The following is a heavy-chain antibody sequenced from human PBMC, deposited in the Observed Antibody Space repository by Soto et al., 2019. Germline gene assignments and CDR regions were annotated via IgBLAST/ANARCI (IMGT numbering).Heavy chain of an antibody. J-gene: IGHJ4*02. D-gene: IGHD3-10*01. CDR2: VIPILGMA. Sequence: QVQLVQSGAEVKKPGSSVKVSCTASEGTFNSYTISWVRQAPGQGLEWMGRVIPILGMADFAQKFQGRVMITADKSTSTAYMVLSSLRSDDTAIYYWATNDGSGSTHFDYWGQGTLVTVSS. CDR3: ATNDGSGSTHFDY. CDR1: EGTFNSYT. V-gene: IGHV1-69*02.